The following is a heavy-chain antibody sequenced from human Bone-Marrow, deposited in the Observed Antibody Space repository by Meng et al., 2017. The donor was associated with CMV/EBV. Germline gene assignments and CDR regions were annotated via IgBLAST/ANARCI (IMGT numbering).Heavy chain of an antibody. J-gene: IGHJ4*02. Sequence: ASVKVSCKASGYTFTNYYMHWVRQAPGQGLEWMGWISAYNGNTNYAQKLQGRVTMTTDTSTSTAYMELRSLRSDDTAVYYCARDESWWSFDDWGQGTLVTVSS. CDR3: ARDESWWSFDD. CDR2: ISAYNGNT. D-gene: IGHD2-8*02. CDR1: GYTFTNYY. V-gene: IGHV1-18*04.